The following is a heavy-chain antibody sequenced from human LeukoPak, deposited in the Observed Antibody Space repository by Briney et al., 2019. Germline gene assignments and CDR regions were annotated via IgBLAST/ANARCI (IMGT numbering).Heavy chain of an antibody. V-gene: IGHV4-59*01. CDR2: IYYSGST. CDR3: ASSPLVGATRFDY. CDR1: GGSISSYY. D-gene: IGHD1-26*01. J-gene: IGHJ4*02. Sequence: SETLSLTCTVSGGSISSYYWSWIRQPPGKGLEWIGFIYYSGSTNYNPSLKSRVTISVDTSKNQFSLKLSSVTAADTAVYYCASSPLVGATRFDYWGQGTLVTVSS.